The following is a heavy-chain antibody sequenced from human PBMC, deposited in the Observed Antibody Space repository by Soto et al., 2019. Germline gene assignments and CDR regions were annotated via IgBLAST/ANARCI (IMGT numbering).Heavy chain of an antibody. CDR1: GYSFTSYW. V-gene: IGHV5-51*01. Sequence: GESLKISCKGSGYSFTSYWLGLVRQMPGKGLEWMGIIDPGDSDTRYSPSFQGQVTISADKSISTAYLQWSSLKASDTAMYYCARQDYSSGWYVDYWGQGTLVTVSS. CDR3: ARQDYSSGWYVDY. J-gene: IGHJ4*02. CDR2: IDPGDSDT. D-gene: IGHD6-19*01.